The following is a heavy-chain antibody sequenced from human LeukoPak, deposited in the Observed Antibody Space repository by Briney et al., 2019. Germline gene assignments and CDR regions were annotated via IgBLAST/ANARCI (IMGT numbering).Heavy chain of an antibody. V-gene: IGHV3-7*01. D-gene: IGHD1-1*01. CDR2: IKQDESEK. CDR3: ARDKIEGPTKLDY. Sequence: GGSLRLSCAASGFTFSSYWMSWVRRAPGKGLEWVANIKQDESEKYYVDSLKGRFTISRDNAKTSLYLQMNSLRAEDTAVYYCARDKIEGPTKLDYWGQGILVTVSS. J-gene: IGHJ4*02. CDR1: GFTFSSYW.